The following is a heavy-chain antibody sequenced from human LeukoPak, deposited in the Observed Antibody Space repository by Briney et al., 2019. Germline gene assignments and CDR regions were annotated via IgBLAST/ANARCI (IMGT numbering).Heavy chain of an antibody. CDR3: ARDGSGWYLYYYYMDV. D-gene: IGHD6-19*01. CDR2: ISAHNGNT. J-gene: IGHJ6*03. CDR1: GYTFTSYG. V-gene: IGHV1-18*01. Sequence: GASVKVSCKASGYTFTSYGISWVRQAPGQGLEWMGWISAHNGNTNYAQKLQGRVTMTTDTSTSTAYMELRSLRSDDTAVYYCARDGSGWYLYYYYMDVWGKGTTVTVSS.